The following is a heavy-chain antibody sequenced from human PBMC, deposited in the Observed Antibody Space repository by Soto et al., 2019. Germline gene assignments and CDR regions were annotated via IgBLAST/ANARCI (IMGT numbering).Heavy chain of an antibody. CDR2: IYPGDSDT. V-gene: IGHV5-51*01. D-gene: IGHD3-10*01. CDR3: ARHLYGSGMTQEETNWFDP. J-gene: IGHJ5*02. Sequence: KTPGESLKISCKGSGYSFTSYWIGWVRQMPGKGLEWMGIIYPGDSDTRYSPSFQGQVTISADKSISTAYLQWSSLKASDTAMYYCARHLYGSGMTQEETNWFDPWGQGTLVTVSS. CDR1: GYSFTSYW.